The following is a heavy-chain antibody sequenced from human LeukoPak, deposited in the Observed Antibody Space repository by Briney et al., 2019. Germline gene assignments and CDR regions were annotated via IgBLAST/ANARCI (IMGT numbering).Heavy chain of an antibody. J-gene: IGHJ4*02. D-gene: IGHD3-3*01. V-gene: IGHV3-23*01. CDR1: GFTFSSYA. Sequence: GGSLRLSCAASGFTFSSYAMSWVRQAPGKGLEWVSGISGSGGSTYYADSVKGRFTISRDNSKNTLYLQMNSLRAEDTAVYYCAKGNTIFGVVIPLDYWGQGTPVTVSS. CDR3: AKGNTIFGVVIPLDY. CDR2: ISGSGGST.